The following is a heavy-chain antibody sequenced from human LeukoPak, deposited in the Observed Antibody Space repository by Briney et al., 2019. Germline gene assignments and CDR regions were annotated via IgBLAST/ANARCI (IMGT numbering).Heavy chain of an antibody. V-gene: IGHV4-39*01. CDR3: ARQGGFSIDY. CDR1: GGSISSSSHY. D-gene: IGHD2-15*01. CDR2: IYYSGST. Sequence: SETLSLTCIVSGGSISSSSHYWGWIRQPPGKGLEWIGSIYYSGSTYYNPSLKSRVTISVDTPKSQFSLKLSSVAGADTAVHYCARQGGFSIDYLGQGTLVTVSS. J-gene: IGHJ4*02.